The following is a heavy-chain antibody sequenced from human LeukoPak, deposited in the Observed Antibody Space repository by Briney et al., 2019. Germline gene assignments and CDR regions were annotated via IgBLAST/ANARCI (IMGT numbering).Heavy chain of an antibody. CDR3: ASSEVYSSSWYEPFDI. J-gene: IGHJ3*02. D-gene: IGHD6-13*01. V-gene: IGHV1-2*02. CDR1: GYTFTGYY. CDR2: INSNSGGT. Sequence: AAVKVSCKASGYTFTGYYMHWVRQAPGQGLEWMGWINSNSGGTNYAQKFQGRVTMTRDTSISTAYMELSRLRSDDTAVYYCASSEVYSSSWYEPFDIWGQGTMVTVSS.